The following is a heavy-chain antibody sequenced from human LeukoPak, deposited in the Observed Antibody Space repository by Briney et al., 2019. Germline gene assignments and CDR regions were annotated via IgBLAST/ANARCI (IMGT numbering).Heavy chain of an antibody. CDR3: AKDKSGGYSYGGFGY. J-gene: IGHJ4*02. CDR1: GFTFSSYG. Sequence: GGSLRLSCAASGFTFSSYGMHWVRQAPGKGLEWVAVISYDGSNKYYADSVKGRFTISRDNSKNTLYLQMNSLRAEDTAVYYCAKDKSGGYSYGGFGYWGQGTLVTVSS. CDR2: ISYDGSNK. V-gene: IGHV3-30*18. D-gene: IGHD5-18*01.